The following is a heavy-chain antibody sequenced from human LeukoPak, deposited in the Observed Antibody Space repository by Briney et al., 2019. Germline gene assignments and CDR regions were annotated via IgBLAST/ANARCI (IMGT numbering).Heavy chain of an antibody. CDR3: ARPFITMVRGVIGY. CDR1: TFTFSSYN. D-gene: IGHD3-10*01. V-gene: IGHV3-21*01. CDR2: ISSSGTYI. Sequence: GGSLRLSCAASTFTFSSYNMNWVRQAPGKGLEWVSSISSSGTYIYYRDSVKGRFTISRDNAKNTLYLQMNSLRAEDTAVYYCARPFITMVRGVIGYWGQGTLVTVSS. J-gene: IGHJ4*02.